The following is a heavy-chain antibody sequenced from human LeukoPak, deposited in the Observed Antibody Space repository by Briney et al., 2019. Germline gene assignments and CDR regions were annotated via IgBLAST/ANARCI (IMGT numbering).Heavy chain of an antibody. CDR3: ARYCSGGSCFLNYYGMDV. CDR1: GFTFSIYA. J-gene: IGHJ6*02. D-gene: IGHD2-15*01. Sequence: GGSLRLSCAASGFTFSIYAMTWVRQAPGEGLEWVSAISGNSRDTHYIDSVKSRFTISRDNSKNTLYLQMNSLRADDTAVYYCARYCSGGSCFLNYYGMDVWGQGTTVTVSS. CDR2: ISGNSRDT. V-gene: IGHV3-23*01.